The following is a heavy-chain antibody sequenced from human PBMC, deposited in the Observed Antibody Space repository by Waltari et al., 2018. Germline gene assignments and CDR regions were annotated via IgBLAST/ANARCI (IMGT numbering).Heavy chain of an antibody. Sequence: QVQLVQSGAEVKKPGASVKVSCKASGYTFTGYYMHWVRQAPGQGLEWMGRINPNSGGTNYAQKVQGRVTMTRDTSISTAYMELSRLRSDDTAVYYCATLTSSSDAVSWGQGTLVTVSS. CDR2: INPNSGGT. J-gene: IGHJ4*02. D-gene: IGHD4-17*01. CDR1: GYTFTGYY. CDR3: ATLTSSSDAVS. V-gene: IGHV1-2*06.